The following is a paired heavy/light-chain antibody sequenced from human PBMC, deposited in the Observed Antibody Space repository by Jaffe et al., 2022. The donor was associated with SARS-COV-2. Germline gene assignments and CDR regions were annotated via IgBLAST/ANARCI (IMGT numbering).Heavy chain of an antibody. CDR3: ARAVGVLYYDTEGGAFDI. CDR1: GGSISSGGYS. Sequence: QLQLQESGSGLVKPSQTLSLTCAVSGGSISSGGYSWSWIRQPPGKGLEWIGYIYHSGSTYYNPSLKSRVTISVDRSKNQFSLKLSSVTAADTAVYYCARAVGVLYYDTEGGAFDIWGQGTMVTVSS. CDR2: IYHSGST. D-gene: IGHD3-22*01. J-gene: IGHJ3*02. V-gene: IGHV4-30-2*01.
Light chain of an antibody. CDR2: GAS. CDR3: QQYGG. Sequence: EIVLTQSPGTLSLSPGERATLSCRASQSVSSSYLAWYQQKPGQAPRLLIYGASSRATGIPDRFSGSGSGTDFTLTISRLEPEDFAVYYCQQYGGFGQGTKVEIK. V-gene: IGKV3-20*01. CDR1: QSVSSSY. J-gene: IGKJ1*01.